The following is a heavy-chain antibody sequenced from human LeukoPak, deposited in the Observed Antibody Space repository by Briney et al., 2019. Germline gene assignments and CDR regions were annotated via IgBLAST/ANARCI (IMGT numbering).Heavy chain of an antibody. J-gene: IGHJ4*02. V-gene: IGHV4-59*01. D-gene: IGHD3-22*01. CDR2: IYYSGST. Sequence: PSETLSLTCTVSGVSISSYYWSWIRQPPGKGLEWIGYIYYSGSTNYNPSLKSRVTISVDTSKNQFSLKLSSVTAADTAVYYCARATVDYDSSGYHHSGYFDYWGQGTLVTVSS. CDR1: GVSISSYY. CDR3: ARATVDYDSSGYHHSGYFDY.